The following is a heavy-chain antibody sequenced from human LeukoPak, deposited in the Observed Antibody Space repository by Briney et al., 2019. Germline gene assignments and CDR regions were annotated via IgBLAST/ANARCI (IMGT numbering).Heavy chain of an antibody. CDR2: INHSGST. Sequence: SETLSLTCAVYGGSFSGYYWSWIRNPPGKGLEWIGEINHSGSTNYNPSLKSRVTISVDTSKNQFSLKLSSVTAADTAMYYCATDGGVGIFDVWGQGTMVTVSS. CDR3: ATDGGVGIFDV. D-gene: IGHD3-3*01. J-gene: IGHJ3*01. CDR1: GGSFSGYY. V-gene: IGHV4-34*01.